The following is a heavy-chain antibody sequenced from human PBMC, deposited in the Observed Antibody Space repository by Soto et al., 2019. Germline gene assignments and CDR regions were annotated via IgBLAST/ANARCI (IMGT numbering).Heavy chain of an antibody. CDR1: GGTFSSYA. D-gene: IGHD2-21*02. J-gene: IGHJ5*02. CDR3: ARDPSPCGCDCYPNWFDP. CDR2: IIPIFGTA. Sequence: QVQLVQTGAEVKKPGSSVKVSCKASGGTFSSYAISWVRQAPGQGLEWMGGIIPIFGTANYAQKFQGRVTITADESTSTAYMELSSLRAEDTVVYYCARDPSPCGCDCYPNWFDPWGQGTLVTVSS. V-gene: IGHV1-69*12.